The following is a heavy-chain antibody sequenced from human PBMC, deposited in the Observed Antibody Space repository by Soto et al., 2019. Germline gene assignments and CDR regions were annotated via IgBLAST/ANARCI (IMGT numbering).Heavy chain of an antibody. CDR3: AREVAGILNWFAP. CDR1: GGSISSGGYY. V-gene: IGHV4-31*03. J-gene: IGHJ5*02. D-gene: IGHD3-10*01. Sequence: QVQLQESGPGLVKPSQTLSLTCTVSGGSISSGGYYWSWIRQHPGKGLEWIGYIYHSGSTYYNPFIKFRVTLCVHASQNLFALKLSSLTVAETGVYSCAREVAGILNWFAPRGQGTLVTVSS. CDR2: IYHSGST.